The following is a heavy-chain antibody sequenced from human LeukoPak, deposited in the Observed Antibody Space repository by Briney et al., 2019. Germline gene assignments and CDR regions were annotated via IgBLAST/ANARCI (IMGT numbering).Heavy chain of an antibody. Sequence: PSETPSLTCTVSGGSISSYYWSWIRQPPGKGLEWIGFIYYTGSTNTNYNPSLKSRVTISVDTSKNQFSLNLSSVTAADTAMYYCAREGLYGDYVWSLDYWGQGTLVTVSS. V-gene: IGHV4-59*01. J-gene: IGHJ4*02. CDR1: GGSISSYY. D-gene: IGHD4-17*01. CDR2: IYYTGSTNT. CDR3: AREGLYGDYVWSLDY.